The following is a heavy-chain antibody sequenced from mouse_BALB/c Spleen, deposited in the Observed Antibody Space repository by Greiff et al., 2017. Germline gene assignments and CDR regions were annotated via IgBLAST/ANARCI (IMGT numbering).Heavy chain of an antibody. J-gene: IGHJ2*01. CDR1: GYSITSDYA. Sequence: EVKLMESGPGLVKPSQSLSLTCTVTGYSITSDYAWNWIRQFPGNKLEWMGYISYSGSTSYNPSLKSRISITRDTSKNQFFLQLNSVTTEDTATYYCARRFTTVYFDYWGQGTTLTVSS. D-gene: IGHD1-1*01. V-gene: IGHV3-2*02. CDR3: ARRFTTVYFDY. CDR2: ISYSGST.